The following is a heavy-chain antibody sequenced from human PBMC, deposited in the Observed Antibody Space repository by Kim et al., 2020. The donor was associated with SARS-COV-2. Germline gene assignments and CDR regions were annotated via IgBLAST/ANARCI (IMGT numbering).Heavy chain of an antibody. CDR2: ISGSDGST. CDR1: GFTFSAYD. CDR3: AKHFGSSGSEFQH. J-gene: IGHJ1*01. V-gene: IGHV3-23*01. D-gene: IGHD3-22*01. Sequence: GGSLRLSCVVSGFTFSAYDMSWVRQAPGKGLEWVSGISGSDGSTYYADSVKGRFIISRDNSKNTLHLQMNSLRAEDTAVYYCAKHFGSSGSEFQHWGQGT.